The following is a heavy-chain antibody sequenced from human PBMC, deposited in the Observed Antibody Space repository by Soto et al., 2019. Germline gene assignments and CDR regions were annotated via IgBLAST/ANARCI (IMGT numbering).Heavy chain of an antibody. CDR2: IIPIFGTA. V-gene: IGHV1-69*13. J-gene: IGHJ5*02. CDR3: ARGEMAPSWFDP. Sequence: SVKVSCKASGGTFSSYAISWVRQAPGQGLEWMGGIIPIFGTANYAQKFQGRVTITADESTSTAYMELSSLRSEDTAVYYCARGEMAPSWFDPWRQGTLVTVSS. CDR1: GGTFSSYA.